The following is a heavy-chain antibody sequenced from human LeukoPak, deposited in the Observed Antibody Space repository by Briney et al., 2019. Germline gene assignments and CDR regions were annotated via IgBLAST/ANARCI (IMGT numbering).Heavy chain of an antibody. V-gene: IGHV3-33*08. Sequence: GGSLRLSCAASGFTFNTYAMSWVRQAPGKGLEWVAVIWYDGSSKYYVDSVKGRFTISRDNSKNTLYLQMNSLRAEDTAVYYCARDRASFPSYYDFWSGRSYYYYGMDVWGQGTTVTVSS. CDR1: GFTFNTYA. J-gene: IGHJ6*02. CDR2: IWYDGSSK. CDR3: ARDRASFPSYYDFWSGRSYYYYGMDV. D-gene: IGHD3-3*01.